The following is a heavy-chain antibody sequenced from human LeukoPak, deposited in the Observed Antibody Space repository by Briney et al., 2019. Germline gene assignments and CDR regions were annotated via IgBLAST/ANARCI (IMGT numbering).Heavy chain of an antibody. Sequence: SETLSLTCAVYGGSFSGYYWSWIRQPPGKGLEWIGEINHSGSTNYNPSLKSRVTISADTSKNHFSLKLSSVTAADTAVYYCARYSGSYPHDAFDIWGQGTMVTVSS. CDR2: INHSGST. CDR1: GGSFSGYY. J-gene: IGHJ3*02. V-gene: IGHV4-34*01. D-gene: IGHD1-26*01. CDR3: ARYSGSYPHDAFDI.